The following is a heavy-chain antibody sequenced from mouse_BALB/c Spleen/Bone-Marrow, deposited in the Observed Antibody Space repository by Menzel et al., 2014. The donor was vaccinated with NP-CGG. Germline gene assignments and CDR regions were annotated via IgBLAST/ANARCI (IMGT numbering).Heavy chain of an antibody. CDR2: ISGGGSYT. CDR3: ARHAYYDQTEVSFVY. V-gene: IGHV5-9-2*01. J-gene: IGHJ3*01. D-gene: IGHD2-4*01. Sequence: DVQLVESGGGLVKSGGSLKLSCAASGFTFNSYGMSWVRQTPEKRLEWVATISGGGSYTFYPDSVKGRFTISRDNVKNNLYLQLSSLRSEDTALYYCARHAYYDQTEVSFVYWGQGTLVTVSA. CDR1: GFTFNSYG.